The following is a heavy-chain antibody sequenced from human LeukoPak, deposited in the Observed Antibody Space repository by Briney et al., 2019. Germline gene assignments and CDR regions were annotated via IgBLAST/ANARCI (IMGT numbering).Heavy chain of an antibody. J-gene: IGHJ6*03. CDR2: ISAYNGNT. Sequence: GASVKVSCKASGYTFTSYGISWVRQAPGQGLEWMGWISAYNGNTNYAQKLQGRVTMTTDTSTSTAYMELRSLRSDDTAVYYCARRNDQYYDFWSGHFNYYYYMDVWGKGTTVTVSS. CDR3: ARRNDQYYDFWSGHFNYYYYMDV. CDR1: GYTFTSYG. V-gene: IGHV1-18*01. D-gene: IGHD3-3*01.